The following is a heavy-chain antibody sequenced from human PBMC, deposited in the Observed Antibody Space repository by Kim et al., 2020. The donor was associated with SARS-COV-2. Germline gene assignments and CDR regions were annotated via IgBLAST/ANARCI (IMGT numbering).Heavy chain of an antibody. CDR1: EFTFSGSS. CDR2: IRSKGNNSAT. J-gene: IGHJ5*02. V-gene: IGHV3-73*01. CDR3: TRAGGYHREWICP. Sequence: GGSLRLSCAASEFTFSGSSIHWVRQASGKGLEWLGRIRSKGNNSATIYAASVKGRFTISRDDSKNKAHLQMNSLKNEDTAIYYCTRAGGYHREWICPWG. D-gene: IGHD3-3*01.